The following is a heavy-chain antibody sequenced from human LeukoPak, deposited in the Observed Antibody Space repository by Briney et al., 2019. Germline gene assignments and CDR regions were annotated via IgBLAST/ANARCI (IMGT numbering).Heavy chain of an antibody. V-gene: IGHV4-4*07. D-gene: IGHD3-10*01. CDR2: ISTSGNT. CDR3: ARDRLTDYYGSETYYPNWFDP. CDR1: GGSISNYY. Sequence: SETLSLTCTVSGGSISNYYWSWLRQPAGKGPEWIGHISTSGNTNYSPSLKSRVTMSVDTSKNRISLRLTSVTAADTAIYYCARDRLTDYYGSETYYPNWFDPWGQGTLVTVSS. J-gene: IGHJ5*02.